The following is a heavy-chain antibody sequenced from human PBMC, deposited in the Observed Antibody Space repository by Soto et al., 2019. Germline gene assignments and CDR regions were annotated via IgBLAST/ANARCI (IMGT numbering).Heavy chain of an antibody. J-gene: IGHJ6*02. CDR1: GYSISSGYY. V-gene: IGHV4-38-2*01. Sequence: SETLSLTCAVSGYSISSGYYWGWIRQPPGKGLEWIGSIYHSGSTYYNPSLKSRVTISVDTSKNQFSLKLSSVTAADTAVYYCARFWEDGMDVWGQGTTVTV. CDR3: ARFWEDGMDV. D-gene: IGHD1-26*01. CDR2: IYHSGST.